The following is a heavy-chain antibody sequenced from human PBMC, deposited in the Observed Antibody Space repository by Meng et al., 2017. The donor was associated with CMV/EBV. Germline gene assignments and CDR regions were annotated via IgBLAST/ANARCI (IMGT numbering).Heavy chain of an antibody. Sequence: ESLKISCTVSGGSVSSGSYYWSWIRQPPGKGLEWIGYIYYSGSTNYNPSLKSRVTISVDTSKNQFSLKLSSVTAADTAVYYCARLLLAGDAFDIWGQGTMVTVSS. V-gene: IGHV4-61*01. CDR3: ARLLLAGDAFDI. CDR1: GGSVSSGSYY. D-gene: IGHD3-3*02. J-gene: IGHJ3*02. CDR2: IYYSGST.